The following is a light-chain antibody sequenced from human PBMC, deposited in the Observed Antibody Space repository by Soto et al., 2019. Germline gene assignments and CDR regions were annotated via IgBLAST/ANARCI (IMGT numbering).Light chain of an antibody. CDR3: QQYETFSGT. Sequence: DIPVTQSPSTLSASFLDTITVTCRASQSVSGWLAWYQQKPGEAPKLLIYDASALPRGVPSRFSGSGSGTKFTLTIASLQPDDFATYYCQQYETFSGTFGPGTEVDIK. CDR2: DAS. V-gene: IGKV1-5*01. CDR1: QSVSGW. J-gene: IGKJ1*01.